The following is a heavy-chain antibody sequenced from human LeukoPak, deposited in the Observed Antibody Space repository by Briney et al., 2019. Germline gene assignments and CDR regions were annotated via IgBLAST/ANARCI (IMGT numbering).Heavy chain of an antibody. CDR3: ARTGRDGDAFDI. CDR2: IYYSGST. CDR1: GGSISSYY. J-gene: IGHJ3*02. Sequence: SETLSLTCTVSGGSISSYYWSWIRQPPGKGLEWIGYIYYSGSTNYNPSLKSRVTISVDTSKNQFSLKLSSVTAADTAVYYCARTGRDGDAFDIWGQGTMVTVSS. D-gene: IGHD5-24*01. V-gene: IGHV4-59*01.